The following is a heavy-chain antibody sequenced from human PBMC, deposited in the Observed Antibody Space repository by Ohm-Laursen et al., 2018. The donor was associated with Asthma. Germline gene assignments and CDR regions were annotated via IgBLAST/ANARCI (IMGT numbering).Heavy chain of an antibody. D-gene: IGHD6-19*01. CDR1: GFTVGSDY. CDR2: IYSGGTT. Sequence: SLRLSCTAFGFTVGSDYMTWVRQAPGKGLEWVSAIYSGGTTYYADSVRGRFTISRDNSKNTLYLQMNSLRAEDTAVHYCARKFSSGWLFDFWGQGTLVTVSS. V-gene: IGHV3-53*01. CDR3: ARKFSSGWLFDF. J-gene: IGHJ4*02.